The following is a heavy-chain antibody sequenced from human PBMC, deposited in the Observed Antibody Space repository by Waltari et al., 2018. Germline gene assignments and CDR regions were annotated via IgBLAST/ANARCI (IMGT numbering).Heavy chain of an antibody. J-gene: IGHJ5*02. Sequence: QVQLVQSGAEVKKPGSSVKVSCKASGGTFSSYAISWVRQAPGQGLECMGGIIPVLGTANYAQKFQGRVTITADESTNTAYMELSSLRSEDTAVYFCARGGYYGSGSYSGVNWFDPWGQGTLVTVSS. D-gene: IGHD3-10*01. CDR3: ARGGYYGSGSYSGVNWFDP. V-gene: IGHV1-69*11. CDR1: GGTFSSYA. CDR2: IIPVLGTA.